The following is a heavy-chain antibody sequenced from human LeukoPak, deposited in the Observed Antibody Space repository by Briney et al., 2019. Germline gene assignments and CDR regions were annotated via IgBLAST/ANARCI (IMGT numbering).Heavy chain of an antibody. CDR3: ARYLLKTYIVVVPAAFDP. D-gene: IGHD2-2*01. CDR2: ISFDGSNK. J-gene: IGHJ5*02. CDR1: GFTFRIYG. Sequence: PGRSLRLSCAASGFTFRIYGMHWVRQAPGKGLERVAVISFDGSNKYYADSVKGRFTISRDNSKNSLYLQMNRLRAEHTAVYYCARYLLKTYIVVVPAAFDPWGQGTLVTVSS. V-gene: IGHV3-30*03.